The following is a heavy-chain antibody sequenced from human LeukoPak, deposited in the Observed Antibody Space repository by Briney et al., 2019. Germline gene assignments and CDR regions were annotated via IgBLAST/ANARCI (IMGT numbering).Heavy chain of an antibody. V-gene: IGHV3-23*01. CDR3: ASDFLNSGSYGSDY. CDR1: GFTFSSYA. D-gene: IGHD1-26*01. Sequence: GGSLRLSCTASGFTFSSYAMSWVRQAPGKGLEWVSAISGSGGRTYYADSVKGRFTISRDNSKNTLYLQMNTLRADDTAVYYCASDFLNSGSYGSDYWGQGTLVTVSS. J-gene: IGHJ4*02. CDR2: ISGSGGRT.